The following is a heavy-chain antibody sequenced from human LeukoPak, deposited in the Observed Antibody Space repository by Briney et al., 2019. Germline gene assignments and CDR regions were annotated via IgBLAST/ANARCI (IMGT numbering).Heavy chain of an antibody. J-gene: IGHJ3*02. D-gene: IGHD2-15*01. Sequence: MGIIYPGDSDTRYSPSFQGQVTISADKSISTAYLQWSSLKASDTAMYYCARGQDRGNAFDIWGQGTMVTVSS. CDR3: ARGQDRGNAFDI. CDR2: IYPGDSDT. V-gene: IGHV5-51*01.